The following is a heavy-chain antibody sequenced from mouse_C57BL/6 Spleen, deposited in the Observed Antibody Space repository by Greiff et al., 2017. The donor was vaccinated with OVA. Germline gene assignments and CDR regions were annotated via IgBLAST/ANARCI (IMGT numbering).Heavy chain of an antibody. CDR1: GLTFSDYY. CDR3: ARDQGFYFDY. Sequence: EVMLVESEGGLVQPGSSMKLSCTASGLTFSDYYMAWVRQVPEKGLEWVANINYDGSSTYYLDSLKSRFIISRDNAKNILYLQMSSLKSEDTATYYCARDQGFYFDYWGQGTTLTVSS. J-gene: IGHJ2*01. CDR2: INYDGSST. V-gene: IGHV5-16*01.